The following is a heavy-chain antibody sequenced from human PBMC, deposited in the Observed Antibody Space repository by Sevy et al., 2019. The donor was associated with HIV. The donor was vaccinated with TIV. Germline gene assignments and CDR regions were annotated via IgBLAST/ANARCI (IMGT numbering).Heavy chain of an antibody. Sequence: GGSLRLSCEASGFDFSSHWMQWVRQAPGKGLVWVSRMNTDGTSTNYADSVTGRFTISRDNAKNTLYLEMNNLRDEDTALYYCATARFDFWGPGTLVTVSS. J-gene: IGHJ4*02. CDR1: GFDFSSHW. CDR2: MNTDGTST. CDR3: ATARFDF. V-gene: IGHV3-74*01.